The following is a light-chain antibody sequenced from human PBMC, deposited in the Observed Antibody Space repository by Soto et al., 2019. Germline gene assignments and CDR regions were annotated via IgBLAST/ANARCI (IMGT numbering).Light chain of an antibody. CDR1: QSVGIDY. CDR3: QQRSNWPWT. V-gene: IGKV3D-20*02. CDR2: GAS. Sequence: EIVLTQSPGTLSLSPGERATLSCRASQSVGIDYLAWYQQKPGQAPRILIFGASGRATGIPDRFSGSGSGTDFTLTISRLEPEDFAVYYCQQRSNWPWTFGQGTKVDIK. J-gene: IGKJ1*01.